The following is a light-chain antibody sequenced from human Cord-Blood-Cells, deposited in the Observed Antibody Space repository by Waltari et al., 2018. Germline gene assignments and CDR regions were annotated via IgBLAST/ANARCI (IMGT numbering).Light chain of an antibody. CDR1: SSNIGSNY. J-gene: IGLJ3*02. CDR2: MNN. V-gene: IGLV1-47*01. Sequence: QSVLTQPPSASGTPGQRVTISCSGSSSNIGSNYVYWYQQLPGTAPKLLIYMNNQRPSGVPDRFSGSKSGPSASLAISGLRSEDEADYYCAAWDDSLSGWVFGGGTKLTVL. CDR3: AAWDDSLSGWV.